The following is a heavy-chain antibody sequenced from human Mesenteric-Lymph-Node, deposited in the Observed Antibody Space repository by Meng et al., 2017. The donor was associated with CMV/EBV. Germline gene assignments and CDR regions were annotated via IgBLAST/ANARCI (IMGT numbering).Heavy chain of an antibody. Sequence: GESLKISCAASGFTFSHYAMHWVRQAPGRGLEYVSTISNNGGSTYYADSVKGRFTVSRDNSKNTLYLQMGSLRAEGMAVYYCARSVVVVAALDYWGQGTLVTVSS. CDR2: ISNNGGST. D-gene: IGHD2-15*01. CDR1: GFTFSHYA. CDR3: ARSVVVVAALDY. J-gene: IGHJ4*02. V-gene: IGHV3-64*02.